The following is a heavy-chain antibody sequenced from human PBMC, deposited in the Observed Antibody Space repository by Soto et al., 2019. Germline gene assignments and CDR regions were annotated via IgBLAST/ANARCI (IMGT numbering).Heavy chain of an antibody. Sequence: SETLSLTCTVSGGSISSSSYYWGWIRQPPGKGLEWIGSIYYSGSTYYNPSLKSRVTISVDTSKNQFSLKLGSVTAADTAVYYCAREFQSYDYIWGSYRCIDIWGQGTMVTVSS. J-gene: IGHJ3*02. CDR1: GGSISSSSYY. D-gene: IGHD3-16*02. CDR2: IYYSGST. CDR3: AREFQSYDYIWGSYRCIDI. V-gene: IGHV4-39*02.